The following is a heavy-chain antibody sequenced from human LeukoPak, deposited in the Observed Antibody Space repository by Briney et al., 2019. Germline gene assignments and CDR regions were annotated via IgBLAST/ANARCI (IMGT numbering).Heavy chain of an antibody. Sequence: ASVKVSCKASGYTFTSYGISWVRQAPGQGLEWMGWISAYNGNTNYAQKLQGRVTMTTDTSTSTAYMELRSLRSDDTAVYYCARDSAAYYYDSSGYNNWFDPWGQGTLVTVSS. V-gene: IGHV1-18*01. CDR2: ISAYNGNT. CDR1: GYTFTSYG. CDR3: ARDSAAYYYDSSGYNNWFDP. J-gene: IGHJ5*02. D-gene: IGHD3-22*01.